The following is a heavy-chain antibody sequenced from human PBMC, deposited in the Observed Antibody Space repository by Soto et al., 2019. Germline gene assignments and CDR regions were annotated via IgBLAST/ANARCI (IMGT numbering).Heavy chain of an antibody. CDR1: GGSVSGGSYY. CDR3: ARRYGSAIDY. CDR2: IYFSGRT. D-gene: IGHD1-26*01. J-gene: IGHJ4*02. V-gene: IGHV4-61*01. Sequence: SETLSLTCTVSGGSVSGGSYYWNWIRQPPGKGLEWIGYIYFSGRTNYNPSLKSRVTISIDTSKNQFSLKLSSVTAADTAVYYCARRYGSAIDYWGQGTLVTVSS.